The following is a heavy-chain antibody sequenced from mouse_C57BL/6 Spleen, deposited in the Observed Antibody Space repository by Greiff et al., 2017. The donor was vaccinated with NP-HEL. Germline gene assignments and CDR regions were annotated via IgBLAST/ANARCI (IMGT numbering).Heavy chain of an antibody. CDR2: IYPRSGNT. D-gene: IGHD1-1*01. J-gene: IGHJ3*01. CDR1: GYTFTSYG. Sequence: VQLQQSGAELARPGASVKLSCKASGYTFTSYGISWVKQRTGQGLEWIGEIYPRSGNTYYNEKFKGKATLTADKSSSTAYMELRRLKSEDSAVYFCAREDYYGSSEGFAYWGQGTLVTVSA. V-gene: IGHV1-81*01. CDR3: AREDYYGSSEGFAY.